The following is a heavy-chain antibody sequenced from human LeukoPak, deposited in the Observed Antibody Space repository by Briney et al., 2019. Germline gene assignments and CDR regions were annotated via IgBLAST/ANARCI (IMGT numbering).Heavy chain of an antibody. CDR3: ARLTYYDFWSGYYAYYYYMDV. J-gene: IGHJ6*03. V-gene: IGHV1-18*01. CDR1: GYTFTSYG. CDR2: ISAYNGNT. Sequence: ASVKVSCKASGYTFTSYGISWVRQAPGQGLEWMGWISAYNGNTNHAQKLQGRVTMTTDTSTGTAYMELRSLRSDDTAVYYCARLTYYDFWSGYYAYYYYMDVWGKGTTVTVSS. D-gene: IGHD3-3*01.